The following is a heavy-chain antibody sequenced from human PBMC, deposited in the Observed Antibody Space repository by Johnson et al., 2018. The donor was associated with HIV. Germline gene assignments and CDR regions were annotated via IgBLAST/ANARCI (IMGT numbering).Heavy chain of an antibody. J-gene: IGHJ3*02. Sequence: VQLVESGGGLVQPGGSLRLSCAASGFTFSSYGMHWVRQAPGKGLEWVAFIRYDGSNKYYADSVKGRFTISRDNSKNTLYLQMNSLRAEDTAVYYCVVDGYKGSFNAFDIWGQGTMVTVSS. V-gene: IGHV3-30*02. D-gene: IGHD5-24*01. CDR2: IRYDGSNK. CDR3: VVDGYKGSFNAFDI. CDR1: GFTFSSYG.